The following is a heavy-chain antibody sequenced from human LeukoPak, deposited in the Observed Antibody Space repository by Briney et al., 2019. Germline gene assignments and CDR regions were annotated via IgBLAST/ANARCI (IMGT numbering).Heavy chain of an antibody. CDR3: ARDTHYMDV. V-gene: IGHV4-59*11. Sequence: PSETLSLTCTVSGGSISSHSWSWIRQPPGKGLEWIGYIYYSGSTNYNPSLKSRVSISVDTSKNQFSLKLSSVTAADTAVYYCARDTHYMDVWGKGTTVTVSS. CDR1: GGSISSHS. CDR2: IYYSGST. J-gene: IGHJ6*03.